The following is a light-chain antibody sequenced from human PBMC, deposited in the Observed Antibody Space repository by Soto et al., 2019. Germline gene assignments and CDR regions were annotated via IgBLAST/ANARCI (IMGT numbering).Light chain of an antibody. CDR3: SSYTSSFTLV. CDR2: DVI. CDR1: SNDVGGYNR. Sequence: QSVLTQPPSVSGSPGQSVTISCTGTSNDVGGYNRVSWYQQAPGTAPKVIIHDVINRPSGVPDRFSGSKSGNTASLTISGLQSEDEADYYCSSYTSSFTLVFGGGTKVTVL. V-gene: IGLV2-18*02. J-gene: IGLJ2*01.